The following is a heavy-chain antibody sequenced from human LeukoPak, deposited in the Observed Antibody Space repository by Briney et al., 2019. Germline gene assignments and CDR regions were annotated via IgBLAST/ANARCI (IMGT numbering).Heavy chain of an antibody. CDR3: ASERSYGMDV. J-gene: IGHJ6*02. CDR1: RFSFSDYY. CDR2: ISNSRSHT. V-gene: IGHV3-11*05. Sequence: GGSLRLSCAASRFSFSDYYMSWIRQAPGKGLEWVSDISNSRSHTYYADSVKGRFTISRDNAKKLLYLQKNSLRAEDTAVYYCASERSYGMDVWGQGTTVTVSS.